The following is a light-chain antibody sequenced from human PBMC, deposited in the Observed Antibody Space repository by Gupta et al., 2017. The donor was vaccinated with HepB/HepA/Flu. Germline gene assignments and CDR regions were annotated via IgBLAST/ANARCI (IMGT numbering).Light chain of an antibody. CDR1: SSDVGSYNL. Sequence: QSALTQPASVSGSPGQSITIYCTGTSSDVGSYNLVSWYQQHPGKAPKLMIYEVNKRPSGVSTRFSSSTSGTTASPQTTGLQAEEEADDYCCSSAGSSTSVVFGGGTKLTVL. V-gene: IGLV2-23*02. CDR3: CSSAGSSTSVV. J-gene: IGLJ2*01. CDR2: EVN.